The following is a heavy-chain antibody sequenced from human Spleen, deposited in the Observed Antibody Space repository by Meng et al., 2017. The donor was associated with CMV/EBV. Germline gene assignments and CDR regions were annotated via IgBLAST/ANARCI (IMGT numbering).Heavy chain of an antibody. CDR2: ITSRSSFI. CDR3: AKGQFGSYYYGMDV. Sequence: GGSLRLSCAASGFTFETFGVSWVRQAPGKGLEWVSSITSRSSFIYYADSVRGRFTISRDNAKNSLYLQMNSLRAEDMALYYCAKGQFGSYYYGMDVWGQGTTVTVSS. D-gene: IGHD5-24*01. J-gene: IGHJ6*02. V-gene: IGHV3-21*04. CDR1: GFTFETFG.